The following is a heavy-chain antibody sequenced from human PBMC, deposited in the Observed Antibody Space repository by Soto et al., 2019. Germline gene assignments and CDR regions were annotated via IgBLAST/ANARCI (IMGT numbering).Heavy chain of an antibody. V-gene: IGHV1-69*13. CDR3: ARVYDSSGYHYGYYSYGMDV. Sequence: SVNVSCKASGVTVSSYAISWVLQAPGQGLEWMGGIIPIFGTANYAQTFQGRVTITADESTSTAYMELSSLRSEDTAVYYCARVYDSSGYHYGYYSYGMDVLGQGTTVNVSS. CDR2: IIPIFGTA. D-gene: IGHD3-22*01. J-gene: IGHJ6*02. CDR1: GVTVSSYA.